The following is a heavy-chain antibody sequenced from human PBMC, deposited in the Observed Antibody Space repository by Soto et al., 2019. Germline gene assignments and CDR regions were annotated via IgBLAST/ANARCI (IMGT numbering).Heavy chain of an antibody. V-gene: IGHV3-11*06. CDR2: ISSSSSYT. CDR3: SRDCYGCYCYHDN. D-gene: IGHD2-21*02. J-gene: IGHJ4*02. Sequence: QVQLVESGGGLVKPGGSLRLSCAVSGFIFSDYYMSWIRQAPGKGLECISYISSSSSYTNYADSVKGRFTISRDNAKNLLYLQMNSLRAEDTAVYYFSRDCYGCYCYHDNWGQGTLVTVSS. CDR1: GFIFSDYY.